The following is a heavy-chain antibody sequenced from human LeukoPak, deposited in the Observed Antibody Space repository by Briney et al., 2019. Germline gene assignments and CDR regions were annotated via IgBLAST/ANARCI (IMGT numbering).Heavy chain of an antibody. Sequence: GGSLRLSCAASEFTFSSYGMNWVRQAPGKGLEWVSSISSSSSYIYYADSVKGRFTISRDNAKNSLYLQMNSLRAEDTAVYYCARGSAAGNADYWGQGTLVTVSS. V-gene: IGHV3-21*01. CDR3: ARGSAAGNADY. CDR1: EFTFSSYG. CDR2: ISSSSSYI. D-gene: IGHD6-13*01. J-gene: IGHJ4*02.